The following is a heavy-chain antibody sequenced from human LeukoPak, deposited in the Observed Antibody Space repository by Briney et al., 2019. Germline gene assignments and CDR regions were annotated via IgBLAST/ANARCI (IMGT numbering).Heavy chain of an antibody. Sequence: PGESLKISCKGSGYSFTNYWTGWGRRMPGKGREWMGIIYPGDSDSRVNPSFKGQVSMSVDKSISTAYLQWSSLKASDTAMYYCARRGYSYGVDYWGQGTQVTVSS. D-gene: IGHD5-18*01. CDR2: IYPGDSDS. V-gene: IGHV5-51*01. CDR1: GYSFTNYW. J-gene: IGHJ4*02. CDR3: ARRGYSYGVDY.